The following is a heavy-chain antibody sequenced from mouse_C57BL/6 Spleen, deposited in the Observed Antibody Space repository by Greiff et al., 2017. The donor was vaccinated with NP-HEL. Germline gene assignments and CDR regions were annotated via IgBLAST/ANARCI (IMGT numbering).Heavy chain of an antibody. Sequence: EVQLQQSGGDLVKPGGSLKLSCAASGFTFSSYGMSWVRQTPDKRLEWVATISSGGSYTYYPDSVKGRFTISRDNAKNTLYLQMSSLKSEDTAMYYCARQRGLTGTYYFDYWGQGTTLTVSS. J-gene: IGHJ2*01. CDR1: GFTFSSYG. V-gene: IGHV5-6*01. D-gene: IGHD4-1*01. CDR3: ARQRGLTGTYYFDY. CDR2: ISSGGSYT.